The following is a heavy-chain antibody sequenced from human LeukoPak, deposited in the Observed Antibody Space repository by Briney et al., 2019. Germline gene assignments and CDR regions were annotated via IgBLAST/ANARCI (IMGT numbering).Heavy chain of an antibody. D-gene: IGHD6-19*01. J-gene: IGHJ3*02. V-gene: IGHV3-23*01. Sequence: GGSLRLSCAASGFVFTTYGMGWVRQAPGKGLEWVSSISGSGGNTHYADSVKGRFIISRDNSKNTLFLQMNTLRADDTAVYYCAKDGAVAGFDAFDIWGQGTMVTVSS. CDR2: ISGSGGNT. CDR3: AKDGAVAGFDAFDI. CDR1: GFVFTTYG.